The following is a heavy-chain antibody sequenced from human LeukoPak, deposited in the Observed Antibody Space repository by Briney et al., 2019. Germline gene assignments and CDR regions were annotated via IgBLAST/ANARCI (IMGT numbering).Heavy chain of an antibody. D-gene: IGHD3-9*01. Sequence: SETLSLTCAVSGGSISSSNWWSWVRQPPGKGLEWIGEIYHSGSTNYNPSLKSRVTISVDTSKNQFSLKLSSVTAADTAVYYCARAIRYFGYYYYYMDVWGKGTTVTISS. CDR2: IYHSGST. CDR3: ARAIRYFGYYYYYMDV. J-gene: IGHJ6*03. CDR1: GGSISSSNW. V-gene: IGHV4-4*02.